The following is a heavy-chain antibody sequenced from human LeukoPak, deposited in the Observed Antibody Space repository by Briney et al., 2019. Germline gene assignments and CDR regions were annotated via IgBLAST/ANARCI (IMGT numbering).Heavy chain of an antibody. D-gene: IGHD1-26*01. V-gene: IGHV6-1*01. CDR3: ARDPVGGSTIFDY. CDR2: TYYRSKWYS. CDR1: GDSLSSNSAA. Sequence: SQTLSLTCALSGDSLSSNSAAWHWLRQSPSRGLEWLGRTYYRSKWYSDYAVAVKSRISINPDTSKNQFSLQLSSVTPEDTAVYYCARDPVGGSTIFDYWGQGTLVTVSS. J-gene: IGHJ4*02.